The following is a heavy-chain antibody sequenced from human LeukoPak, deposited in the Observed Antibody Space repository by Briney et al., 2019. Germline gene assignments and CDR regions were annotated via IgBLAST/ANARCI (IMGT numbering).Heavy chain of an antibody. D-gene: IGHD2-15*01. CDR3: ATVGVVVAATPLNYFDY. J-gene: IGHJ4*02. Sequence: GESLKISCKGSGYSFTSYWIGWVRQMLGKGLEWMGIIYPGDSDTRYSPSFQGQVTISADKSISTAYLQWSSLKASDTAMYYCATVGVVVAATPLNYFDYWGQGTLVTVSS. CDR2: IYPGDSDT. CDR1: GYSFTSYW. V-gene: IGHV5-51*01.